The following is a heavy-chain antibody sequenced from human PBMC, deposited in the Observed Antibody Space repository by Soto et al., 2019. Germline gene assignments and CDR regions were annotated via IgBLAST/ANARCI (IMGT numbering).Heavy chain of an antibody. V-gene: IGHV3-7*01. J-gene: IGHJ3*02. D-gene: IGHD2-8*01. CDR2: INEDGGQK. Sequence: GGSLRLSCAASGFTFSSTWMAWVRQAPGKGLEWVANINEDGGQKYYVASVKGRFTISRDNAKTSLFLQMNSLRAEDTAVYYCARDPYFGAFDIWGQGTMVTVSS. CDR3: ARDPYFGAFDI. CDR1: GFTFSSTW.